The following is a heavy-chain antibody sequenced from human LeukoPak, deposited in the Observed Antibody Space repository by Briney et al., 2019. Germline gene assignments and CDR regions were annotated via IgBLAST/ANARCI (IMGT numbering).Heavy chain of an antibody. CDR3: ARHPIKYSSGWYGDY. V-gene: IGHV4-39*01. Sequence: SETLSLTCTVPGGSISSSSYYWGWIRQPPGKGLEWIGSIYYSGSTYYNTSLKSRVTISVDTPKNQFSLKLSSVTAADTAVYYCARHPIKYSSGWYGDYWGQGTLVTVSS. CDR1: GGSISSSSYY. D-gene: IGHD6-19*01. J-gene: IGHJ4*02. CDR2: IYYSGST.